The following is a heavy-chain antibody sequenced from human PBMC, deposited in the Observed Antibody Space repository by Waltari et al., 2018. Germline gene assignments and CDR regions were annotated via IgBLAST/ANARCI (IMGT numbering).Heavy chain of an antibody. Sequence: QVQLQQWGAGLLKPSETLSLTCAVYGGSFSGYYWSWIRQPPGKGLEWIGEINHSGSTNYNPSLKSRVTRSVDTSKNQFSLKLSSVTAADTAVYYCARGPVTIFGVVISRRKTWFDPWGQGTLVIVSS. CDR2: INHSGST. D-gene: IGHD3-3*01. CDR1: GGSFSGYY. J-gene: IGHJ5*02. V-gene: IGHV4-34*01. CDR3: ARGPVTIFGVVISRRKTWFDP.